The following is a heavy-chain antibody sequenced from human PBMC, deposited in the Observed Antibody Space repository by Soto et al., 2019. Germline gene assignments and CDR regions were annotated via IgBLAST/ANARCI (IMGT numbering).Heavy chain of an antibody. D-gene: IGHD3-22*01. Sequence: GGSLRLSCAASGFTFSSYGMHWVRQAPGKGLEWVAVIWYDGSNKYYADSVKGRFTISRDNSKNTLYLQMNSLRAEDTAVYYWGREEMIVVVTAAFDYWGQGTLVTVSS. CDR1: GFTFSSYG. V-gene: IGHV3-33*01. CDR3: GREEMIVVVTAAFDY. J-gene: IGHJ4*02. CDR2: IWYDGSNK.